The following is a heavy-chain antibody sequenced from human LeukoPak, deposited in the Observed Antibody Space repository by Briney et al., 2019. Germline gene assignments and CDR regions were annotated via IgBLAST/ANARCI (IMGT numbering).Heavy chain of an antibody. J-gene: IGHJ4*02. D-gene: IGHD2-15*01. V-gene: IGHV4-59*01. CDR1: GGSISSYY. Sequence: PSETLSLTCTVSGGSISSYYWSWIRQPPGKGLEWIGYIYYSGSTNYNPSLKSRVTISVDTSKNQFSLKLSSVTAADTAVYYCAREVVVVVAATREGSYFDYWGQGTLVTVSS. CDR3: AREVVVVVAATREGSYFDY. CDR2: IYYSGST.